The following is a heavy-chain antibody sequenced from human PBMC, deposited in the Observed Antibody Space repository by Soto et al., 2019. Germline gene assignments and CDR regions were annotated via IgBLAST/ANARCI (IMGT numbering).Heavy chain of an antibody. CDR2: IYYSGST. V-gene: IGHV4-31*03. Sequence: QVQLQESGPGLVKPSQTLSLTCTVSGGSISNGGYYWSWIRQHTEKGLEWIGYIYYSGSTYYYPSLKSRVTISVDTSKTQFSLKLHSVTAAATAVYYCARDRNTVVVSAEGWFDPWGQGTLVTVSS. J-gene: IGHJ5*02. D-gene: IGHD2-21*01. CDR3: ARDRNTVVVSAEGWFDP. CDR1: GGSISNGGYY.